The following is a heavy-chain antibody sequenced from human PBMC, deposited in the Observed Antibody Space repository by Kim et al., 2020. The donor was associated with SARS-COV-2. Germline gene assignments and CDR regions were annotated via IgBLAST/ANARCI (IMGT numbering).Heavy chain of an antibody. V-gene: IGHV3-64*01. CDR3: ARDHGSSWYWGLDY. CDR1: GFTFSSYA. J-gene: IGHJ4*02. Sequence: GGSLRLSCAASGFTFSSYAMHWVRQAPGKGLEYVSAISSNGGSTYYANSVKGRFTISRDNSKNTLYLQMGSLRAEDMAVYYCARDHGSSWYWGLDYWGPGTLVTVSS. CDR2: ISSNGGST. D-gene: IGHD6-13*01.